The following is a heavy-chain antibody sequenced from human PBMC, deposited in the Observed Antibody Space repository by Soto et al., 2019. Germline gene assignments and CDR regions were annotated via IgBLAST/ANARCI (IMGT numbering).Heavy chain of an antibody. Sequence: QVQLVQSGPEVKKPGASVKVSCKASGDIFSSLGFSWVRQAPGQGLEWMGWISAYNGNTNYAQNLQGRVTMTRDTFTRTVNMELRSLRSDDTAVYFCASSISGWHGGGDFDFWGQGTLVTVSS. CDR1: GDIFSSLG. J-gene: IGHJ4*02. CDR3: ASSISGWHGGGDFDF. CDR2: ISAYNGNT. V-gene: IGHV1-18*01. D-gene: IGHD6-19*01.